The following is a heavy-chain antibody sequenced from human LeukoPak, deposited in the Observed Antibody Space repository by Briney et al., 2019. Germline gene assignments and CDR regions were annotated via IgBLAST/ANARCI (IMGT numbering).Heavy chain of an antibody. D-gene: IGHD3-22*01. CDR2: ISGSGGST. J-gene: IGHJ4*02. CDR1: GFTFSSYA. V-gene: IGHV3-23*01. Sequence: GGSLRLSCAASGFTFSSYAMSWVRQAPGKGLEWVSAISGSGGSTYYADSVKGRFTISRDNSKNTLYLQMNSLRADDTAIYYCAKDRVPDSFWSVDYWGQGTLVIVSS. CDR3: AKDRVPDSFWSVDY.